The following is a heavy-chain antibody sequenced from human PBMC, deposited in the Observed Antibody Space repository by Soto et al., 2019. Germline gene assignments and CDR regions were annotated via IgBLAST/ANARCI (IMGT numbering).Heavy chain of an antibody. CDR3: ARDKGIAAAGYGMDV. CDR2: IIPIFGTA. Sequence: ASVKVSCKASGGTFSSYAISWVRQAPGQGLEWMGGIIPIFGTANYAQKFQGRVTITADESTSTAYMELSSLRSEDTAVYYCARDKGIAAAGYGMDVWGQGTTVTVSS. D-gene: IGHD6-13*01. V-gene: IGHV1-69*13. J-gene: IGHJ6*02. CDR1: GGTFSSYA.